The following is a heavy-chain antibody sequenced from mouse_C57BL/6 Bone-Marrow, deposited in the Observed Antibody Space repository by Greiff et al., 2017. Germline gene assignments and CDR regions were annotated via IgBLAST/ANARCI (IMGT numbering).Heavy chain of an antibody. CDR3: ARQEDWGYAMDY. V-gene: IGHV5-6*01. CDR2: ISSGGSYT. Sequence: VQLKESGGDLVKPGGSLKLSCAASGFTFSSYGMSWVRQTPDKRLEWVATISSGGSYTYYPDSVKGRFTISRDNAKNTLYLQMSSLKSEDTAMYYCARQEDWGYAMDYWGQGTSVTVSS. CDR1: GFTFSSYG. J-gene: IGHJ4*01.